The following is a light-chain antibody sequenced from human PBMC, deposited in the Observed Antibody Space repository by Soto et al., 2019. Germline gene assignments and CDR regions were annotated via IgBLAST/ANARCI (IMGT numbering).Light chain of an antibody. Sequence: DIQMTQSPSTLSASVGDRVTITCRASQTISGWLAWYQQKPGNAPKLLIFDASHLESGVPSRFSGSGSGTEFTLTISSLQPDDFATYYCQHYSPYSPTWTFGQGTKVDIK. CDR3: QHYSPYSPTWT. J-gene: IGKJ1*01. V-gene: IGKV1-5*01. CDR1: QTISGW. CDR2: DAS.